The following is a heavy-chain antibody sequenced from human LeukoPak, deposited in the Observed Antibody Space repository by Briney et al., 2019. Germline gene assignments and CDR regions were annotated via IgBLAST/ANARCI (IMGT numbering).Heavy chain of an antibody. J-gene: IGHJ3*02. CDR2: IYYGGST. CDR1: GGSISSYY. V-gene: IGHV4-59*12. CDR3: ATEEVGATWAFDI. D-gene: IGHD1-26*01. Sequence: PSETLSLTCTVSGGSISSYYWSWIRQPPGKGLEWIGSIYYGGSTYYNPSLKSRVTISVDTSKNQFSLKVNSVTAADTAVYYCATEEVGATWAFDIWGQGTMVTVSS.